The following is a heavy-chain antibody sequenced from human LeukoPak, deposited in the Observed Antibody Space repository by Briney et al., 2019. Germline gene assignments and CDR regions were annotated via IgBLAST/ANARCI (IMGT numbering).Heavy chain of an antibody. Sequence: SETLSLTCSASGGSISTYYWSWIRQPPGKRLEWIGFIFHGGNTNYNPSLKSRVTISVDTFKNQFSLKLNSVTAADTAVYYCAGSSAFALGYWGQGVLVTVSS. CDR3: AGSSAFALGY. V-gene: IGHV4-59*01. D-gene: IGHD3-22*01. CDR1: GGSISTYY. CDR2: IFHGGNT. J-gene: IGHJ4*02.